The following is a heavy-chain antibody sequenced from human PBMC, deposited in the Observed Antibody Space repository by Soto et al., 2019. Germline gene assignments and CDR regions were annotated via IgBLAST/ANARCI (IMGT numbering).Heavy chain of an antibody. CDR1: GGSFSGYY. CDR3: ARDKITGLFDY. D-gene: IGHD2-8*02. V-gene: IGHV4-34*01. CDR2: INHSGST. J-gene: IGHJ4*02. Sequence: SETLSLTCAVYGGSFSGYYWSWIRQPPGKGLEWIGEINHSGSTNYNPSLKSRVTISVDTSRNQFSLKLSSVTAADTAVYYCARDKITGLFDYWGQGTLVT.